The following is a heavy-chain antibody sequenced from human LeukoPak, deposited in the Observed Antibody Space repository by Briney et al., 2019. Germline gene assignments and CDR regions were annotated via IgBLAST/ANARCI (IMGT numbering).Heavy chain of an antibody. V-gene: IGHV1-69*13. D-gene: IGHD3-22*01. J-gene: IGHJ3*02. CDR3: ARGGRITMIVVAANSYDAFDI. Sequence: ASVKVSCKASGGTFSSYAISWVRQAPGQGLEWMGEIIPIFSTANYAQKFQGRVTITADESTSTAYMELSSLRSEDTAVYYCARGGRITMIVVAANSYDAFDIWGQGTMVTVSS. CDR2: IIPIFSTA. CDR1: GGTFSSYA.